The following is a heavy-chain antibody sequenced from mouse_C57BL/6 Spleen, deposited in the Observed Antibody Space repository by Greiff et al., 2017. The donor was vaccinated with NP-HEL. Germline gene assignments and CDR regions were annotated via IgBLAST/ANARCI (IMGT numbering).Heavy chain of an antibody. CDR2: INPNNGGT. D-gene: IGHD1-1*01. CDR3: ASSYGSSYAMDY. J-gene: IGHJ4*01. CDR1: GYTFTDYY. Sequence: VQLQQSGPELVKPGASVKISCKASGYTFTDYYMNWVKQSHGKSLEWIGDINPNNGGTSYNQKFKGKATLTVDKSSSTAYMELRSLTSEDSAVYYCASSYGSSYAMDYWGQGTSVTVSS. V-gene: IGHV1-26*01.